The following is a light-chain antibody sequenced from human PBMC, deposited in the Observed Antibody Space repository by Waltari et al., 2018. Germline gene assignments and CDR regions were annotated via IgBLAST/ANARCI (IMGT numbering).Light chain of an antibody. V-gene: IGLV10-54*04. Sequence: QAGLTQPPSLSHALTQTATLTFTGNSQDVGNEGALLLQQHQGHPPKLPSYRDNRRPSGISERFSASRSGNTASLTITELQPEDEADYYCSAWDHSLKTYIFGTGTKVTVL. CDR1: SQDVGNEG. CDR2: RDN. CDR3: SAWDHSLKTYI. J-gene: IGLJ1*01.